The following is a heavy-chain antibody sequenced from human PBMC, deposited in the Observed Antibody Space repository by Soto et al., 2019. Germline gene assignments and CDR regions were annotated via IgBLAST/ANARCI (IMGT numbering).Heavy chain of an antibody. Sequence: QVQLVQSGAEVKKPGASVKVSCTASGYTFTSYGISWVRQAPGQGLEWMGWISAYNGNTNYAQKLQGRVTMTTDTSTSTAYMELRSLRSDDTAVYYCARASSSWYDPTNWFDPWGQGTLVTVSS. V-gene: IGHV1-18*01. CDR3: ARASSSWYDPTNWFDP. D-gene: IGHD6-13*01. CDR1: GYTFTSYG. CDR2: ISAYNGNT. J-gene: IGHJ5*02.